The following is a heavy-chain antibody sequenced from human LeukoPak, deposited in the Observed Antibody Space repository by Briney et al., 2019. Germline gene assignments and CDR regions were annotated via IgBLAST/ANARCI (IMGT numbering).Heavy chain of an antibody. CDR3: ARHRYSAYASSDY. J-gene: IGHJ4*02. CDR1: GGSISSTSYY. Sequence: SETLSLTCTVSGGSISSTSYYWGWIRQPPGKGLEWIGSIYYSGSTYYNPSLKSRVTISLATSKNQSSLKLSSVTAADTAVYYCARHRYSAYASSDYWGQGTLVTVSS. V-gene: IGHV4-39*01. CDR2: IYYSGST. D-gene: IGHD5-12*01.